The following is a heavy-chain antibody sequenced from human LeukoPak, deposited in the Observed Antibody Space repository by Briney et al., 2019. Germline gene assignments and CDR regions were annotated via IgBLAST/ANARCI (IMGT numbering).Heavy chain of an antibody. CDR3: AKDLAKITMVRGVKPLFDY. CDR1: GFTVSSNY. Sequence: GGSLRLSCAASGFTVSSNYMSWVRQAPGKGLEWVSAISGSGGSTYYADSVKGRFTISRDNSKNTLYLQMNSLRAEDTAVYYCAKDLAKITMVRGVKPLFDYWGREPWSPSPQ. D-gene: IGHD3-10*01. CDR2: ISGSGGST. V-gene: IGHV3-23*01. J-gene: IGHJ4*02.